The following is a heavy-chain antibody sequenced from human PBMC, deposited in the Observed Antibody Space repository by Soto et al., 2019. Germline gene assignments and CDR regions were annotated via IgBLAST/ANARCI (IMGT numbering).Heavy chain of an antibody. CDR2: MNPNSGDT. V-gene: IGHV1-8*01. CDR3: ARGLYCCGGSCYPASLLDYYYMDV. J-gene: IGHJ6*03. Sequence: QVQLVQSGAEVKKPGASVKVSCKASGYTFTSYDINWVRQAPGQGLEWMGWMNPNSGDTGYAQKFQGRVTMTRSTSMSTAYMDLSSLRSDDTAVYYCARGLYCCGGSCYPASLLDYYYMDVWGKGTTVTVYS. CDR1: GYTFTSYD. D-gene: IGHD2-15*01.